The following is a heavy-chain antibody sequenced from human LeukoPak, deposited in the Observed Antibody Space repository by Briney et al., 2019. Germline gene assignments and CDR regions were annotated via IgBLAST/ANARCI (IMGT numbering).Heavy chain of an antibody. Sequence: NPSETLSLTCAVYGESLNSYYWSWVRRPPGEGLEWIGEIYESGTTEYNPSLKSRVTISMVPSKQQFSLSLSSVTAADTAVYYCARGAWATRLGSWGLGTPVIVSS. CDR1: GESLNSYY. V-gene: IGHV4-34*01. CDR2: IYESGTT. J-gene: IGHJ4*02. D-gene: IGHD2-15*01. CDR3: ARGAWATRLGS.